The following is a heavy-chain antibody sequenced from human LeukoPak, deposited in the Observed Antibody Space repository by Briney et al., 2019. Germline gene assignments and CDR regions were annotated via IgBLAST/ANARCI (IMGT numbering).Heavy chain of an antibody. J-gene: IGHJ3*02. CDR1: GFTFSTYT. CDR2: ISISSSYI. V-gene: IGHV3-21*01. CDR3: ARAPHSALHTDDAFDI. Sequence: GGSLRLSCAASGFTFSTYTMNWVRQAPGKGLEWVSFISISSSYIYYADSVRGRFTISRANAKNSLYLQMNILRAEATAAYSCARAPHSALHTDDAFDIWGQGTLVTVSS. D-gene: IGHD5-18*01.